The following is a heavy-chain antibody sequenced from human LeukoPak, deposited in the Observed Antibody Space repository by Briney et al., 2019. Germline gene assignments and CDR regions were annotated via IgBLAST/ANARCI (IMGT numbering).Heavy chain of an antibody. Sequence: MSSETLSLTCTVSGGSISSSSYYWGWIRQPPGKGLEWIGSIYYSGSTYYNPSLKSRVTISVDTSKNQFSLKLSSVTAADTAVYYCARAMIVVVRIDAFDIWGQGTMVTVSS. J-gene: IGHJ3*02. CDR3: ARAMIVVVRIDAFDI. D-gene: IGHD3-22*01. CDR2: IYYSGST. CDR1: GGSISSSSYY. V-gene: IGHV4-39*07.